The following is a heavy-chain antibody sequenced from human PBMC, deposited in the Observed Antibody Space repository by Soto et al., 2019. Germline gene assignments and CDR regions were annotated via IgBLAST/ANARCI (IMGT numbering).Heavy chain of an antibody. J-gene: IGHJ4*02. CDR2: INPNSGGT. V-gene: IGHV1-2*02. CDR3: ATAQSRYTSYDAGDY. CDR1: GYTFTDYY. D-gene: IGHD5-12*01. Sequence: ASVKVSCKASGYTFTDYYIHWVRQAPGQGLQWMGWINPNSGGTNYAQKFQGRVTVTRDTSSSTAYMELRRLTSDDTTVYYCATAQSRYTSYDAGDYWGQGTRVTVSS.